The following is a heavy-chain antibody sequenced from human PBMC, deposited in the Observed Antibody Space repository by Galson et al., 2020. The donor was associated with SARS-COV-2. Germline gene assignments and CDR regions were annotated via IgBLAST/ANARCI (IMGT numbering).Heavy chain of an antibody. D-gene: IGHD3-10*01. V-gene: IGHV4-39*01. J-gene: IGHJ4*02. CDR1: GGSISTSSHY. CDR3: ARVRGELLDEYYGDY. Sequence: SETLSLTCTVSGGSISTSSHYWGWIRQPPGKGLEWIGSIYYSGSAYYNPSLKSRLTMSVDTYKNQFSLKLTSVTAADTAVYYCARVRGELLDEYYGDYWGRGALVTVAS. CDR2: IYYSGSA.